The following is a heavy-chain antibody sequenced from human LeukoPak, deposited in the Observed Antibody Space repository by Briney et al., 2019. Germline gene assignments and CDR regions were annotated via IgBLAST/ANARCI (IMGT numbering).Heavy chain of an antibody. CDR2: MNPNSGNT. CDR1: GYTFTSYD. V-gene: IGHV1-8*03. CDR3: ARATSSLGSSWLTTPIDY. D-gene: IGHD6-13*01. J-gene: IGHJ4*02. Sequence: ASVKVSCKASGYTFTSYDINWVRQATGQGLEWMGWMNPNSGNTGYAQKFQGRVTITRNTSISTAYMELSSLRSEDTAVYYCARATSSLGSSWLTTPIDYWGQGTLVTVSS.